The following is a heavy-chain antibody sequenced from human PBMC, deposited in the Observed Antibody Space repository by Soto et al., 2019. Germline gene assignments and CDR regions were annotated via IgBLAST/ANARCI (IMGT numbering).Heavy chain of an antibody. CDR3: ARGHYSSGWPIDH. D-gene: IGHD6-19*01. J-gene: IGHJ4*02. CDR2: VFHSATT. V-gene: IGHV4-59*01. Sequence: SETLSLTCTVSGDSFSDYYWNWIRQGPGKGLEWIGFVFHSATTSYNPSLKTRVAISDDTSKKQFSLRLTSVTAADTAIYYCARGHYSSGWPIDHWGQG. CDR1: GDSFSDYY.